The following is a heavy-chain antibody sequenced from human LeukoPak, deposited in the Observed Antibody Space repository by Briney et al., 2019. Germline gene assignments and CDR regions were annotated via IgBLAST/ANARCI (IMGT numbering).Heavy chain of an antibody. CDR3: ARDWEMATITF. V-gene: IGHV1-46*01. CDR2: INPSGGST. CDR1: GYTFTSYY. Sequence: ASVKVSCKASGYTFTSYYMHGVRQAPGQGLEWMGIINPSGGSTSYAQEFQGRVTMTRDMSTSTVYMELSSLRSEDTAVYYCARDWEMATITFWGQGTLVTVSS. J-gene: IGHJ4*02. D-gene: IGHD5-24*01.